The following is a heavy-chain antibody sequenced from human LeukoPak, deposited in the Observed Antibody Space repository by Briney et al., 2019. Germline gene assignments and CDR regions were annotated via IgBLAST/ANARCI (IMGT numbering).Heavy chain of an antibody. V-gene: IGHV4-39*01. D-gene: IGHD3-10*01. J-gene: IGHJ4*02. CDR2: IYYSGST. CDR1: GGSISSSSYY. Sequence: SETLSLTCTVSGGSISSSSYYWGWIRQPPGKGLEWIGSIYYSGSTYYNPSLKSRVTISVDTSKNQFSLKLSSVTAADTAVYYCAGRPVTGSVAIDYWGQGTLVTVSS. CDR3: AGRPVTGSVAIDY.